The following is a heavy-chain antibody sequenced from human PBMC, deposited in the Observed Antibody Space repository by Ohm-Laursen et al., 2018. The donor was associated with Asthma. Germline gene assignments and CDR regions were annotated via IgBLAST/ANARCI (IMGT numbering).Heavy chain of an antibody. CDR3: AREGVFPAATSNYYYYGMDV. J-gene: IGHJ6*02. D-gene: IGHD2-2*01. CDR1: GFTFSSYS. CDR2: ISSSSSYI. Sequence: SLRPSCAASGFTFSSYSMNWVRQAPGKGLEWVSSISSSSSYIYYADSVKGRFTISRDNAKNSLYLQMNSLRAEDTAVYYCAREGVFPAATSNYYYYGMDVWGQGTTVTVSS. V-gene: IGHV3-21*01.